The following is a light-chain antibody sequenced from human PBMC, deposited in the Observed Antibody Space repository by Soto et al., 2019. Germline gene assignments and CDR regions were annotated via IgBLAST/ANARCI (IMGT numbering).Light chain of an antibody. J-gene: IGKJ4*01. CDR3: QQLSRYPST. CDR2: DAS. V-gene: IGKV3-11*01. Sequence: EIVLTQSPATLSLSPWDRATLSCRASQSVSRYLAWYQQKPGQAPRLLIYDASNRATGIPARFSGSGSGTDFTLTISGLQPEDFATYYCQQLSRYPSTFGGGTKVDIK. CDR1: QSVSRY.